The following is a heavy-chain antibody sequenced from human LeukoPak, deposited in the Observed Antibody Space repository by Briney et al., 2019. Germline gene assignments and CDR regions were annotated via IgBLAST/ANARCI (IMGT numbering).Heavy chain of an antibody. CDR1: GYTFISYG. CDR2: ISTSNGNT. D-gene: IGHD2-2*01. Sequence: GASVKVSCKASGYTFISYGISWVRQAPGQGLEWMGWISTSNGNTNYAQKLQGRVTMTTDTSTSTAYMELRSLRSDDTAVYYCARSGYCSSTSCWMGHYYYYYMDVWGKGTTVTISS. J-gene: IGHJ6*03. V-gene: IGHV1-18*01. CDR3: ARSGYCSSTSCWMGHYYYYYMDV.